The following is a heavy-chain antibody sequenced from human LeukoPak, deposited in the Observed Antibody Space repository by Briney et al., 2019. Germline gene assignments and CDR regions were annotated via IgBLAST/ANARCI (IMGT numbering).Heavy chain of an antibody. Sequence: SETLSLTCTVSGGSISSYYWGWIRQPPGKGLEWIGSIYYSGSTYYNPSLKSRVTISVDTSKNQFSLKLSSVTAADTAVYYCARDGGVAVVVPAAMPSFDYWGQGTLVTVSS. CDR1: GGSISSYY. V-gene: IGHV4-39*07. J-gene: IGHJ4*02. CDR3: ARDGGVAVVVPAAMPSFDY. CDR2: IYYSGST. D-gene: IGHD2-2*01.